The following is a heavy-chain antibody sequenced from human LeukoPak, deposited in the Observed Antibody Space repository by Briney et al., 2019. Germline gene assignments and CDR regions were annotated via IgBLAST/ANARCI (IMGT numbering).Heavy chain of an antibody. V-gene: IGHV4-59*08. CDR3: ARGARAGYNLEPFDY. Sequence: SETLSLTCTVSVGSMSIYYWSWIRQPPGKGLEWIGYIYYSGSTKYNPSLKSRVTISVDTSKNQFSLKLSSVTASDTAGYYCARGARAGYNLEPFDYWGQGTLVTVSS. J-gene: IGHJ4*02. D-gene: IGHD5-24*01. CDR2: IYYSGST. CDR1: VGSMSIYY.